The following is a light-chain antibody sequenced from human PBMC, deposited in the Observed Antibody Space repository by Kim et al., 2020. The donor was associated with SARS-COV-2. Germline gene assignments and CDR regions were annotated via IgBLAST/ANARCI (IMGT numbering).Light chain of an antibody. CDR1: QTINNR. CDR3: QHSNDWPPLT. CDR2: DAT. Sequence: SPGERATLSCRASQTINNRLVWYQQKPGQAPRLLIYDATTRATGIPARFIGSGSETDFTLTISSLQSEDFAVYYCQHSNDWPPLTFGQGTKVDIK. V-gene: IGKV3-15*01. J-gene: IGKJ1*01.